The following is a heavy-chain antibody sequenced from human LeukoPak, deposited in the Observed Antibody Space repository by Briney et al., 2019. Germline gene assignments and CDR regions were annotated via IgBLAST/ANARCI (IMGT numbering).Heavy chain of an antibody. CDR3: ATRKPGYGNSDY. CDR1: GFTLRSYA. D-gene: IGHD5-12*01. Sequence: QPRASLSLSCAVSGFTLRSYAMSWVRQAPGKGLECVSAMSGSGGSTYYAASVQGRFTISRDNSKNTLYLQMNSLRAECTAVYYCATRKPGYGNSDYWGQGTLVTVSS. J-gene: IGHJ4*02. V-gene: IGHV3-23*01. CDR2: MSGSGGST.